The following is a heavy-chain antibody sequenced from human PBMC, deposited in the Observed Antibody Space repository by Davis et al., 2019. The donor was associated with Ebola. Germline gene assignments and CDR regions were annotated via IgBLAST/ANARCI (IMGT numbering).Heavy chain of an antibody. V-gene: IGHV4-39*07. D-gene: IGHD4-17*01. CDR3: ARQTTGFDP. CDR1: GGSIRSSSYY. Sequence: SETLSLTCIVSGGSIRSSSYYWGWIRQPPGKGLEWIGSIYYSGSTNYNPSLKSRVTISVDTSKNQFSLKLSSVTATDTAVYYCARQTTGFDPWGQGTLVTVSS. CDR2: IYYSGST. J-gene: IGHJ5*02.